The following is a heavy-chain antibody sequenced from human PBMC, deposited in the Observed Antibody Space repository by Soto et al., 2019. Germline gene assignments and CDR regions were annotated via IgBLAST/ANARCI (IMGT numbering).Heavy chain of an antibody. CDR2: IYQSGRT. CDR1: GYSISRGYY. J-gene: IGHJ4*02. Sequence: SETLSLTCAVSGYSISRGYYWGWIRQPPGKGLEWIGSIYQSGRTHYNPSLKSRVTISVDTSKNQFSLKQTSVTAEDTAVYYCARIGAWPMDFDYWGRGSLVTV. D-gene: IGHD2-2*03. CDR3: ARIGAWPMDFDY. V-gene: IGHV4-38-2*01.